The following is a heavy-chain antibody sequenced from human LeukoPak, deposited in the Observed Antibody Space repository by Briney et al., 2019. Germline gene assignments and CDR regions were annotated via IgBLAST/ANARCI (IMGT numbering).Heavy chain of an antibody. D-gene: IGHD3-10*01. J-gene: IGHJ4*02. Sequence: PSETQSLTCTVSIDSISTSVYYWGWIRQPPGTGLEWIGSFYYSGSTYYNPSLKSRVTMSVDTSSNQFSLSLTSVTAADTAIYYCARDAYGSGSYNDYWGQGTLVTVSS. CDR2: FYYSGST. CDR1: IDSISTSVYY. CDR3: ARDAYGSGSYNDY. V-gene: IGHV4-39*02.